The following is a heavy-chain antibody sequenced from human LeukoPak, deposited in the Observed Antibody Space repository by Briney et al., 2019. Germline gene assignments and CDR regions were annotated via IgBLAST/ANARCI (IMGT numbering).Heavy chain of an antibody. Sequence: PGGSLRLSCTVSGFNFKNYEMKWVRQAPGKGLEWIAYISSSGSTTKYADSVKGRFTMSRDNDKNAVYMEMNSLRVEDTAVYYCARDRGWDGYGYAFLDYWGHGTLVTVSS. CDR3: ARDRGWDGYGYAFLDY. D-gene: IGHD5-12*01. CDR2: ISSSGSTT. CDR1: GFNFKNYE. J-gene: IGHJ4*01. V-gene: IGHV3-48*03.